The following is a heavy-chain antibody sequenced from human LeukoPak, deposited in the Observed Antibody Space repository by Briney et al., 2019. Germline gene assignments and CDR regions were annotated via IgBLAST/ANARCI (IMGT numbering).Heavy chain of an antibody. D-gene: IGHD6-13*01. V-gene: IGHV4-39*07. CDR2: IYYSGST. Sequence: SETLSLTCTVSGGSISSSSYYWGWIRQPPGKGLEWIGSIYYSGSTYYNPSLKSRVTISVDTSKNQFSLKLSSVTAADTAVYYCARRTARRYSSSWYDRAFDIWGQGTMVTVSS. CDR3: ARRTARRYSSSWYDRAFDI. CDR1: GGSISSSSYY. J-gene: IGHJ3*02.